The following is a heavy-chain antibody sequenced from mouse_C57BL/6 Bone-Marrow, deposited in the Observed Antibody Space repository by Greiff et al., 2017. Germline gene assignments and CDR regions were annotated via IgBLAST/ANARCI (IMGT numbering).Heavy chain of an antibody. CDR1: GYTFTDYY. CDR3: ERGDYGSSYGYVDV. CDR2: IYPGSGNT. Sequence: VQLQQSGAELVRPGASVKLSCKASGYTFTDYYINWVKQRPGQGLEWIARIYPGSGNTYYNEKFKGKATLTAAKSSSTAYLQLSSLTSEDSAVYLGERGDYGSSYGYVDVGGTGTTVTVSA. J-gene: IGHJ1*03. V-gene: IGHV1-76*01. D-gene: IGHD1-1*01.